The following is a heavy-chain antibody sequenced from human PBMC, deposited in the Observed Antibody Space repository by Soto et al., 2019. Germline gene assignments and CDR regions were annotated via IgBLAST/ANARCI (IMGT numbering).Heavy chain of an antibody. CDR2: IKSKTDGGTT. CDR3: TTEYCTNGVCYTYYFDY. CDR1: GFTFSNAW. V-gene: IGHV3-15*01. J-gene: IGHJ4*02. D-gene: IGHD2-8*01. Sequence: GGSLRLSCAASGFTFSNAWMTWVRQAPGKGLEWVGRIKSKTDGGTTDYAAPVKGRITISRDDSKNTLYLQMNSLKTEDTAVYYCTTEYCTNGVCYTYYFDYWGQGTLVTVSS.